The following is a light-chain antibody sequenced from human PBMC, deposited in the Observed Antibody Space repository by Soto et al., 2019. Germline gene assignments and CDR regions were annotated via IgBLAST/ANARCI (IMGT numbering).Light chain of an antibody. Sequence: IVLTQSPGTLSLSPGERATLSWRASQSVSSNYLAWYQQKPGQAPRLLLYGASSRATGIPDRFSGSGSGTDLTLTIRRLETEDFAVYYCQQYGSSYPWTFGQGTKVDIK. V-gene: IGKV3-20*01. CDR3: QQYGSSYPWT. CDR1: QSVSSNY. CDR2: GAS. J-gene: IGKJ1*01.